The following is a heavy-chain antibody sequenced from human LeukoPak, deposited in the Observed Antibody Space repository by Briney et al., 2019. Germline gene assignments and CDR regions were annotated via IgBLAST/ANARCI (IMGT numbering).Heavy chain of an antibody. D-gene: IGHD6-13*01. Sequence: PSETLSLTCTASGGSISSYYWSWIRQPPGKGLEWIGYIYYSGSTNYNPSLKSRVTISVDTSKNQFSLKLSSVTAADTAVYYCARHTGSKYYYGMDVWGQGTTVTVSS. CDR2: IYYSGST. CDR3: ARHTGSKYYYGMDV. V-gene: IGHV4-59*08. J-gene: IGHJ6*02. CDR1: GGSISSYY.